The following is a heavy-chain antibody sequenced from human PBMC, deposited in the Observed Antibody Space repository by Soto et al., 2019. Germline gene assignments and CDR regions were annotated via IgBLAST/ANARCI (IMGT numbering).Heavy chain of an antibody. CDR2: ISYDGSNK. Sequence: PGGSLRLSCVASGFTFSTYWMHWVRQAPGKGLEWVAVISYDGSNKYYAGSVKGRFTISRDNSKNTLYLQMNSLRAEDTAVYYCAKDHHDSSVWGQGTLVTVSS. CDR1: GFTFSTYW. J-gene: IGHJ4*02. CDR3: AKDHHDSSV. D-gene: IGHD3-22*01. V-gene: IGHV3-30*18.